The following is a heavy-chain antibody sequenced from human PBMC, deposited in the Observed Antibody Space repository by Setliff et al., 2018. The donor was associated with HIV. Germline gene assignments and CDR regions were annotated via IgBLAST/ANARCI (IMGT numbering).Heavy chain of an antibody. J-gene: IGHJ3*02. Sequence: ETLSLTCAVYGGSFSGHYWNWVRQPPGKGLEWIGNIHYTGISDINPSLKRRATISLDRPKIQFSLKLSSVTAADTAIYYCARDRPDLYYDSSGDAFDIWGQGTMVTVSS. D-gene: IGHD3-22*01. CDR1: GGSFSGHY. V-gene: IGHV4-34*11. CDR2: IHYTGIS. CDR3: ARDRPDLYYDSSGDAFDI.